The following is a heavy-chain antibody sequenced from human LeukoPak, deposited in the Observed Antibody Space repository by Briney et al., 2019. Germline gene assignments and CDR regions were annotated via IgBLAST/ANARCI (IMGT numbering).Heavy chain of an antibody. CDR3: ARYYGSLNWFDP. V-gene: IGHV4-30-4*01. J-gene: IGHJ5*02. Sequence: PSETLSLTCTVSGGSISSGDYYWSWIRQPPGKGLEWIGYIYYSGSTYYNPSLKSRVTISVDTSKNQFSLKLSSVTAADTAVYYCARYYGSLNWFDPGGQGTLVTVSS. CDR2: IYYSGST. CDR1: GGSISSGDYY. D-gene: IGHD3-10*01.